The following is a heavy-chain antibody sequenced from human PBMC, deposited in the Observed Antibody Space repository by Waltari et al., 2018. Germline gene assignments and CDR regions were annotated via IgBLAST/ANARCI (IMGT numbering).Heavy chain of an antibody. J-gene: IGHJ5*02. CDR2: IYSGVIT. Sequence: EVQLVESGGGLIQPGGSLRLSCAASGFTVSSNYMSWVRQAPGKGLDRCSVIYSGVITYYADSVKGRFTISRDNSKNTLYLQMNSLRAEDTAVYYCARVRYAWNFDFWSGAYNWFDPWGQGTLVTVSS. CDR3: ARVRYAWNFDFWSGAYNWFDP. D-gene: IGHD3-3*01. V-gene: IGHV3-53*01. CDR1: GFTVSSNY.